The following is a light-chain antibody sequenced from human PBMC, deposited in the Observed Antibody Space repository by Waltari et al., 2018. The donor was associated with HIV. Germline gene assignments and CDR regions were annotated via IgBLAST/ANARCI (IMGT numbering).Light chain of an antibody. V-gene: IGLV1-47*01. CDR2: RKN. CDR3: AAWDDSLSGWV. CDR1: CYNIGRTY. Sequence: QSVLTQTTSASASPGRRVTIPCSGRCYNIGRTYVYWYQQLPRKATNLLIHRKNQRPSVIPGRCSGSKSCTSVSLAISGLRAEYEADYYGAAWDDSLSGWVFGGGTKLPV. J-gene: IGLJ3*02.